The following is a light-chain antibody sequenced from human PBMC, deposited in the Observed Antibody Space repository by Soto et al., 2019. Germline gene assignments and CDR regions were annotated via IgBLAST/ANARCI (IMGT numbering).Light chain of an antibody. CDR1: SGHSSYI. J-gene: IGLJ3*02. Sequence: QPVLTQSSSASASLGSSVKLTCTLSSGHSSYIIAWHHQQPGKAPRYLMKLEGSGSYNKGSGVPDRFSGSSSGADRYLTISNLQFEDEADYYCETWDSNIWVFGGGTQLTVL. CDR2: LEGSGSY. CDR3: ETWDSNIWV. V-gene: IGLV4-60*02.